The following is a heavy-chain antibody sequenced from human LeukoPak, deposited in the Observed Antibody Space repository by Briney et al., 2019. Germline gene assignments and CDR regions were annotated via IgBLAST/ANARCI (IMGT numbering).Heavy chain of an antibody. CDR1: GGSISSGSYY. Sequence: SETLSLTCTVSGGSISSGSYYWSWIRQPAGKGLEWIGRIYTSGSTNYNLSLKSRVTISVDTPKNQFSLKLSSVTAADTAVYYCARDGYTWMGDAFDIWGQGTMVTVSS. V-gene: IGHV4-61*02. J-gene: IGHJ3*02. CDR3: ARDGYTWMGDAFDI. CDR2: IYTSGST. D-gene: IGHD5-12*01.